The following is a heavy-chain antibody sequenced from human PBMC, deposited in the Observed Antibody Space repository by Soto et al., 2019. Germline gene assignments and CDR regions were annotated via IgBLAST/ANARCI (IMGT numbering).Heavy chain of an antibody. CDR2: ILYDGSNT. V-gene: IGHV3-30*18. CDR1: GFTFSNYG. D-gene: IGHD4-4*01. CDR3: AKTRDGYSFYYFYGMDV. J-gene: IGHJ6*02. Sequence: GGSLRLSCAASGFTFSNYGMHWVRQAPGKGLEWVAAILYDGSNTYYADSVKGRFTISRDNSKNTLYLEMNSLRAEDTAVYHCAKTRDGYSFYYFYGMDVWGQGTTVTVS.